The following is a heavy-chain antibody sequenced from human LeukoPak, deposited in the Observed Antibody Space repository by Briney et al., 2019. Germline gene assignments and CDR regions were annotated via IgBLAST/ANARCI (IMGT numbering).Heavy chain of an antibody. D-gene: IGHD2-2*02. Sequence: SVKVSCKASGGTFSSYAISWVRQAPGQGLEWMGGIIPIFGTANYAQKFQGRVTITADESTSTAYMELSSLRSEDTAVYYCAVGCSSTSCYMNLMAFDIWGQGTMVTVSS. V-gene: IGHV1-69*13. CDR2: IIPIFGTA. CDR3: AVGCSSTSCYMNLMAFDI. CDR1: GGTFSSYA. J-gene: IGHJ3*02.